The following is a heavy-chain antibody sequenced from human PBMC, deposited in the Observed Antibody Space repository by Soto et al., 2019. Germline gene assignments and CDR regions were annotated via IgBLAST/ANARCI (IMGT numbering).Heavy chain of an antibody. J-gene: IGHJ6*02. CDR1: GFTVSSNY. Sequence: GGSLRLSCAASGFTVSSNYMSWVRQAPGKGLEWVSVIYSGGSTYYADSVKGRFTISRDNSKNTLYLQMNSLRAEDTAVYYCARADYGDYTDYYGMDVWGQGTTVTVSS. CDR3: ARADYGDYTDYYGMDV. V-gene: IGHV3-66*01. D-gene: IGHD4-17*01. CDR2: IYSGGST.